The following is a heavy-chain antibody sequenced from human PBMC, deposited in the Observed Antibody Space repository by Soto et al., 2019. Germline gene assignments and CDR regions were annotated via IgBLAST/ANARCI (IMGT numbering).Heavy chain of an antibody. V-gene: IGHV3-23*01. CDR1: GFTFGTYA. CDR3: AKFRGQVYGDYYLDQ. J-gene: IGHJ4*02. CDR2: ISGRGTT. D-gene: IGHD4-17*01. Sequence: EVQLLESGGGLVQSGGSLRLSCAASGFTFGTYAMSWFRQAPGKGLEWGSGISGRGTTFYADSVKGRFTISRDNSKNTLHLQMDSLRAEDMAFYYCAKFRGQVYGDYYLDQWGQGTLVNVSS.